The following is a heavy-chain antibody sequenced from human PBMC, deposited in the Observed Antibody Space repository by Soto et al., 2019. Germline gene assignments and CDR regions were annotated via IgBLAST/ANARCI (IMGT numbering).Heavy chain of an antibody. V-gene: IGHV3-23*01. CDR2: ISGSGGST. CDR3: AKSDLSSSSSFDY. CDR1: GFTFSSYA. Sequence: GGSLRLSCAASGFTFSSYAVSWVRQAPGKGLEWVSAISGSGGSTYYADSVKGRFTISRDNSKNTLYLQMNSLRAEDTAVYYCAKSDLSSSSSFDYWGQGTLVTVSS. J-gene: IGHJ4*02. D-gene: IGHD6-6*01.